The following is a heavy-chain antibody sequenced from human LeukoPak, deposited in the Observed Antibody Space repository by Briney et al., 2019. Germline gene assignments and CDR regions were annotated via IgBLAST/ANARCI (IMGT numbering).Heavy chain of an antibody. CDR1: GGSFRDYY. CDR3: ATVIKPNSDTTRCNGGSFDN. D-gene: IGHD3-3*01. Sequence: SETLSLTCAVYGGSFRDYYWSWIRQPPGKGLEWIGEINHSGSTNYNPSLRSRVTISVDTSKNQFSLKLSSVTAADTAVYNWATVIKPNSDTTRCNGGSFDNWGQGTLVTVSS. J-gene: IGHJ4*02. CDR2: INHSGST. V-gene: IGHV4-34*01.